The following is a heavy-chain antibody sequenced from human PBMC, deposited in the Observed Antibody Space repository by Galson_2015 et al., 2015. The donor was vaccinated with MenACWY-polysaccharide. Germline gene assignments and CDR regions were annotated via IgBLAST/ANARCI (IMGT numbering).Heavy chain of an antibody. D-gene: IGHD5-12*01. Sequence: SLRLSCAASGFTFSSYWMRWVRQAPGKGLQWVANIKEDGSEKNYVDSVKGRLTISRDNAKSSLYLQMNSLRVEDTAIYYCARTLRGGYSGFDSDYWGQGTLVTVSS. CDR3: ARTLRGGYSGFDSDY. V-gene: IGHV3-7*01. J-gene: IGHJ4*02. CDR2: IKEDGSEK. CDR1: GFTFSSYW.